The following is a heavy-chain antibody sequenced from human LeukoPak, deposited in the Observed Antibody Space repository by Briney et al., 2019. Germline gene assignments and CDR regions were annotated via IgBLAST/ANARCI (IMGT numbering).Heavy chain of an antibody. V-gene: IGHV4-59*01. D-gene: IGHD1-14*01. CDR3: AGGLERQVSPHYYYGMDV. J-gene: IGHJ6*02. CDR1: GGSITTDY. Sequence: SETLSLTCTVSGGSITTDYWTWIRQPPGKGLEWIGHTYYNGITKYNPSLKSRVTISVDTSKNQFSLKLTSVSAADTAVYYCAGGLERQVSPHYYYGMDVWGQGTTVTVSS. CDR2: TYYNGIT.